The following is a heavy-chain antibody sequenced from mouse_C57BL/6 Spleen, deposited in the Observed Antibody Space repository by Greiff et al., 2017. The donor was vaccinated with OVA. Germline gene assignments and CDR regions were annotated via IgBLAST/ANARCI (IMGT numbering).Heavy chain of an antibody. Sequence: VQLQQSGAELVMPGASVKLSCKASGYTFTSYWMHWVKQRPGQGLEWIGEIDPSDSYTNYNQKFKGKSTLTVDKSSSTAYMQLSSLTSEDSAVYYCARFITTVVARYFDVWGTGTTVTVSS. CDR2: IDPSDSYT. CDR3: ARFITTVVARYFDV. D-gene: IGHD1-1*01. V-gene: IGHV1-69*01. J-gene: IGHJ1*03. CDR1: GYTFTSYW.